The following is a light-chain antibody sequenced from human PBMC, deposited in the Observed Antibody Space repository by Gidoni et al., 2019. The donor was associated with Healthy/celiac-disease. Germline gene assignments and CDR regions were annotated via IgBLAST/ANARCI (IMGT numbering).Light chain of an antibody. CDR1: QSISIW. V-gene: IGKV1-5*03. J-gene: IGKJ5*01. CDR3: QQYNSYPMP. CDR2: KAS. Sequence: IQMTQSPSTLSASVGDRVTITCRASQSISIWLAWYRQKPGKAPKLLIYKASNLETGVPSRLSGSGSGTEFTLTISRLQPDDFATYYCQQYNSYPMPFGQGTRLDIK.